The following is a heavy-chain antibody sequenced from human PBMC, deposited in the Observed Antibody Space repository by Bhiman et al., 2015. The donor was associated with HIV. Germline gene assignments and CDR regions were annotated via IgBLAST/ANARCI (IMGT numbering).Heavy chain of an antibody. D-gene: IGHD1-7*01. CDR3: AREPGGTTQGRFDY. J-gene: IGHJ4*02. Sequence: EVQLVESGGGLVQPGGSLRLSCAASGFTFSSYEMNWVRQAPGKGLEWVSYISSSGSTIYYADSVKGRFTISRDNAKNSLYLQMNSLRAEDTAVYYCAREPGGTTQGRFDYWGQGTLVTVSS. CDR2: ISSSGSTI. CDR1: GFTFSSYE. V-gene: IGHV3-48*03.